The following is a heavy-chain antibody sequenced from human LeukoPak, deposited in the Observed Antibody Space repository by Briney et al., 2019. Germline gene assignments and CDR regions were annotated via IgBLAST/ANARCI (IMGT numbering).Heavy chain of an antibody. Sequence: PSETLSLTCTVSGYSISSGYYWGWIRQPPGKGLEWIGSIYHSGSTYYNPSLKSRVTISVDTSKNQFSLKLSSVTAADTAVYYCANWGADYWGQGTLVTVSS. D-gene: IGHD3-16*01. J-gene: IGHJ4*02. CDR2: IYHSGST. CDR3: ANWGADY. CDR1: GYSISSGYY. V-gene: IGHV4-38-2*02.